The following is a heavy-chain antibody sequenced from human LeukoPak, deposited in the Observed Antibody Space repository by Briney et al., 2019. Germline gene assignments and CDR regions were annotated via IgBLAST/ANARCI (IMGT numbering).Heavy chain of an antibody. V-gene: IGHV4-59*11. CDR3: ARSTGSTMFIDY. J-gene: IGHJ4*02. CDR2: IYYSGNT. D-gene: IGHD3-10*02. Sequence: PSETLSLTCSVSGGSISPHYWSWIRQPPGKGLEWLGYIYYSGNTEYKPSLTSRVAMSVDTSKNQFSLRLSSVTAADTAVYYCARSTGSTMFIDYWGQGTLVTVSS. CDR1: GGSISPHY.